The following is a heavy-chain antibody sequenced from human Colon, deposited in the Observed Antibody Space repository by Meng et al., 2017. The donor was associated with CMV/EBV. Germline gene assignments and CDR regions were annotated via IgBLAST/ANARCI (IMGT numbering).Heavy chain of an antibody. CDR2: IYYGGNT. D-gene: IGHD2-2*01. CDR3: ARISREYQLPHGAFDV. Sequence: SETLSLTCVVSGVSISSSGHYWGWIRQPPGKGLEWIGTIYYGGNTYYNPSLKSRLTISLATSENRFSLNLRDVTAADTAVYYCARISREYQLPHGAFDVWGQGTLVTVS. CDR1: GVSISSSGHY. V-gene: IGHV4-39*07. J-gene: IGHJ3*01.